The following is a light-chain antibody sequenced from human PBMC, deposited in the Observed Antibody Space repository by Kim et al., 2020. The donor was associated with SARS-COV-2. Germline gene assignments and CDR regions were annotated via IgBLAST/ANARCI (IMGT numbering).Light chain of an antibody. CDR2: ATS. V-gene: IGKV1-39*01. CDR1: QSISSY. J-gene: IGKJ1*01. CDR3: QQTDSTPRT. Sequence: DIQMTQSPSSLSASVGDRVTITCRASQSISSYLNWYQQKPGKAPNLLIYATSSLNSGVPSRFSGSGSGTDFTLTISSLQPEDFATYYCQQTDSTPRTFGQGTKVDIK.